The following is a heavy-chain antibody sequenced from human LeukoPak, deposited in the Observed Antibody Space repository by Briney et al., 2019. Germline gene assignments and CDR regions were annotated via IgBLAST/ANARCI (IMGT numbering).Heavy chain of an antibody. J-gene: IGHJ4*02. D-gene: IGHD3-10*01. CDR3: AKAASGVTRYYEK. V-gene: IGHV3-23*01. Sequence: GGSLRLSCAASGFTVSSNYMSWVRLTPGKGLEWVSVISPNGGVTSYTDSVKGRFTISRDNSKRTVYLQMSSLRAEDTALYYCAKAASGVTRYYEKWGQGTLVTVSS. CDR2: ISPNGGVT. CDR1: GFTVSSNY.